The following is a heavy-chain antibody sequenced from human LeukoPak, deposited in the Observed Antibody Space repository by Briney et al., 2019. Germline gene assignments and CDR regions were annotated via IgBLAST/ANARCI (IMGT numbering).Heavy chain of an antibody. CDR2: ISYDGSNK. Sequence: GGSLRLSCAASGFTFSSYAMHWVRQAPGKGLEWVAVISYDGSNKYYADSVKGRFTISRDNSKNTLYLQMNSLRAEDTAVYYSARSYYEYYYDSSGYYRPYFDYWGQGTLVTVSS. V-gene: IGHV3-30*04. J-gene: IGHJ4*02. CDR1: GFTFSSYA. CDR3: ARSYYEYYYDSSGYYRPYFDY. D-gene: IGHD3-22*01.